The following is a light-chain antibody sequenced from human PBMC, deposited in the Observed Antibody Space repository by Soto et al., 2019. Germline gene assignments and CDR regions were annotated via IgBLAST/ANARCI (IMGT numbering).Light chain of an antibody. J-gene: IGKJ4*02. CDR1: QSISSW. CDR2: KAS. V-gene: IGKV1-5*03. Sequence: DSQMTQYPSTLSASVGDRVTITCRASQSISSWLAWYQQKPGKAPKLLISKASTLQSGVPPRFSGSRSGTEFTLIISGLQPDDFATYYCQQYESYPMTFGGGTKVDIK. CDR3: QQYESYPMT.